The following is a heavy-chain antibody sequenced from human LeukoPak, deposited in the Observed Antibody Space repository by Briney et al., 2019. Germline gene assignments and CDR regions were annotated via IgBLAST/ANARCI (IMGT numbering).Heavy chain of an antibody. Sequence: GGSLRLSCAASGFTVSSNYMSWVRQAPGKGLEWVSVIYSGGSTYYADSVKGRFTISRDNSKNTLYLQMNSLRAEDTAVYYCARGAGYNYPYYFDYWGQGTLVTVSS. CDR3: ARGAGYNYPYYFDY. CDR1: GFTVSSNY. CDR2: IYSGGST. J-gene: IGHJ4*02. V-gene: IGHV3-53*01. D-gene: IGHD5-24*01.